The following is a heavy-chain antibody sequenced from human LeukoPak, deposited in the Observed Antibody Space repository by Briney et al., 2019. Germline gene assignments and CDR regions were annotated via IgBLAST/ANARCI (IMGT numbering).Heavy chain of an antibody. Sequence: PGGSLRLSCAASGFTFSSYAMAWVRQPPGKGLEWVSGISGSGENTYYADSVKGRFTISRDNSKNTLYLQVNSLRAEDTAVYYCAREGVQWLVNDAFDMWGQGTMVTVSS. CDR2: ISGSGENT. CDR1: GFTFSSYA. CDR3: AREGVQWLVNDAFDM. J-gene: IGHJ3*02. D-gene: IGHD6-19*01. V-gene: IGHV3-23*01.